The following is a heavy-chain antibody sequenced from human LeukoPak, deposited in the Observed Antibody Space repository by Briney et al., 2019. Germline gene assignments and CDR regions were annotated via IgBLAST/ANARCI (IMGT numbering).Heavy chain of an antibody. CDR2: LYYSGKT. CDR1: DDSISSSTYY. D-gene: IGHD6-13*01. Sequence: SETLSLTCIISDDSISSSTYYWGWIRQPPGKGLEWIGTLYYSGKTYYNPSLKSRVTISVETSKNEFSLKLRSVTAADTAVYYCARVTGYRIEDYFDYWGQGTLVTVSS. V-gene: IGHV4-39*07. CDR3: ARVTGYRIEDYFDY. J-gene: IGHJ4*02.